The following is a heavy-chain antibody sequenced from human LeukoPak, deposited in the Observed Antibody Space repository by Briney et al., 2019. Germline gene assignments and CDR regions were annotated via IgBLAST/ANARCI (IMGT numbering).Heavy chain of an antibody. Sequence: GGSLRLSCAASGFTFSSYAMSWVRQAPGKGLEWVSAISGSGGSTYSADSVKGRFTISRDNSKNTLHLQMNSLRAEDTAVYYCAKDIDYDSSGYPFDYWGQGTLVTVSS. CDR1: GFTFSSYA. V-gene: IGHV3-23*01. CDR3: AKDIDYDSSGYPFDY. CDR2: ISGSGGST. D-gene: IGHD3-22*01. J-gene: IGHJ4*02.